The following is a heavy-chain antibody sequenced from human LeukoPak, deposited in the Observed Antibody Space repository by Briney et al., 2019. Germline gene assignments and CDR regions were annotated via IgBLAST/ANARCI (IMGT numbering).Heavy chain of an antibody. D-gene: IGHD3-22*01. CDR1: GYTFTSYY. V-gene: IGHV1-46*01. CDR3: ARLGNSYYYDSSGYFGY. CDR2: INPSGGST. Sequence: GASVKVSCKASGYTFTSYYMHWVRQAPGQGLEWMGIINPSGGSTSYAQKFQGRVTMTRDMSTSTVYMELSSLRSEDTAVYYCARLGNSYYYDSSGYFGYWGQGTLVTVSS. J-gene: IGHJ4*02.